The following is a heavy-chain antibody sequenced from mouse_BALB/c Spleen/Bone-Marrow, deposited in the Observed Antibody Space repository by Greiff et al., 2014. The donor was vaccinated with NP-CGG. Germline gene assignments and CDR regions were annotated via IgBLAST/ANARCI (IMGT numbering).Heavy chain of an antibody. J-gene: IGHJ2*01. D-gene: IGHD3-2*01. CDR2: INPGSGGA. Sequence: LVESGAELVRPGTSVKVSCKASGYAFTNHLIEWVKQRPVQGLEWIGVINPGSGGANYNAKFKGKATLTADKSSSTAYMQLSSLTSDDSAVYFCAREWTARAVDYWGQGTTLTVSS. CDR3: AREWTARAVDY. CDR1: GYAFTNHL. V-gene: IGHV1-54*01.